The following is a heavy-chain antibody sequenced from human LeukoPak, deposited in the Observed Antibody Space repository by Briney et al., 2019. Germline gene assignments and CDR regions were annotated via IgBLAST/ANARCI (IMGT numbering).Heavy chain of an antibody. CDR1: GGSISRGSVF. J-gene: IGHJ4*02. Sequence: SEPLSLTCTVSGGSISRGSVFGSWIPRTAGKGLEWICRNYTSGNSQFSPSFRSRATISLDTRNQFSLKLSSVTAADTAVYFCARGYDRNGYQSRGFDYWGKGALVNVSS. D-gene: IGHD3-22*01. V-gene: IGHV4-61*02. CDR2: NYTSGNS. CDR3: ARGYDRNGYQSRGFDY.